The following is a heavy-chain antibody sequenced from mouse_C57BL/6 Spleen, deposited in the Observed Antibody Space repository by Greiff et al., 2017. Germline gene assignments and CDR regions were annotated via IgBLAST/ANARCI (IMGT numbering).Heavy chain of an antibody. CDR3: ARRYYDDGYFDY. Sequence: EVQLQQSGPELVKPGASVKISCKASGYSFTGYYMNWVKQSPEKSLEWIGEINPSTGGTTNNQKFKAKATLTVDKSSSTASMQRKSLPSEDSAVYYCARRYYDDGYFDYWGQGTTRTVAS. V-gene: IGHV1-42*01. CDR2: INPSTGGT. D-gene: IGHD2-4*01. CDR1: GYSFTGYY. J-gene: IGHJ2*01.